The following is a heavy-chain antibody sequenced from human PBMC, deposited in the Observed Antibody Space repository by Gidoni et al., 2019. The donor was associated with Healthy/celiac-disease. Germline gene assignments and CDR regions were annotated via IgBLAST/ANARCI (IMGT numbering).Heavy chain of an antibody. J-gene: IGHJ6*02. CDR2: ISSSSSTI. V-gene: IGHV3-48*02. D-gene: IGHD4-4*01. Sequence: EVQLVESGGGLVQPGGSLRLSCAASGFTFSSYSMNWVRQAPGKGLEWVSYISSSSSTIYYADSVKGRFTISRDNAKNSLYLQMNSLRDEDTAVYYCARDPPVEVTTISNYYGMDVWGQGTTVTVSS. CDR3: ARDPPVEVTTISNYYGMDV. CDR1: GFTFSSYS.